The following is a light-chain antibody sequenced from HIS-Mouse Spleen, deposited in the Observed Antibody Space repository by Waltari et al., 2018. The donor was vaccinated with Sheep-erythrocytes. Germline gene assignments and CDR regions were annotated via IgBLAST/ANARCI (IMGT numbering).Light chain of an antibody. Sequence: QSALTQPASVSGSPGQSITIPCTGTSSDVGGYNHVSGYQQHPGKAPKLMIYDVSNRPSGVSNRFSGSKSGNTASLTISGLQAEDEADYYCSSYTSSSTVVFGGGTKLTVL. CDR2: DVS. CDR1: SSDVGGYNH. V-gene: IGLV2-14*03. J-gene: IGLJ2*01. CDR3: SSYTSSSTVV.